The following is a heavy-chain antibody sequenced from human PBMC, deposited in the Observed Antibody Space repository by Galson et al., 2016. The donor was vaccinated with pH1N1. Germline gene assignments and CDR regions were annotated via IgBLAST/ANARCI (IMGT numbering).Heavy chain of an antibody. D-gene: IGHD3-16*01. V-gene: IGHV3-7*01. Sequence: SLRLSCAASRFTFNTFWMSWVRQAPGKGLEWVANINQDGSKKYYVDSVKGRFTISRDNAKNSVYLQMNSLRVEDAALYYCVKQIGGSGAYWGQGTLVTFSS. J-gene: IGHJ4*02. CDR3: VKQIGGSGAY. CDR2: INQDGSKK. CDR1: RFTFNTFW.